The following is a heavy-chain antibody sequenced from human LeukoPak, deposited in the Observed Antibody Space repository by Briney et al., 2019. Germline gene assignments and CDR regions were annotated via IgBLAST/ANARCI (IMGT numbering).Heavy chain of an antibody. CDR3: ARAGLGQLLDY. Sequence: GGSLRLSCAASGFTFSSYGMHWVRQAPGKGLEWVAVIWYDGSNKYYADSVKGRFTISRDNSKSTLYLQMNSLRAEDTAVYYCARAGLGQLLDYWGQGTLVTVSS. CDR1: GFTFSSYG. CDR2: IWYDGSNK. V-gene: IGHV3-33*01. J-gene: IGHJ4*02. D-gene: IGHD2-2*01.